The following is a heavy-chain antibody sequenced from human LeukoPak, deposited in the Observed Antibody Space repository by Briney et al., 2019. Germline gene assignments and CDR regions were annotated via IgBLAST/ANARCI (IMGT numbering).Heavy chain of an antibody. CDR3: ARDLTANWSFDY. V-gene: IGHV3-30*09. J-gene: IGHJ4*02. Sequence: TGRSLRLSCAASGFTFSSHYMHWVRQAPGKGLEWVAVISLDGSNKYYAGSVRGRFAISRDNSENTLYLQMNSLRTEDTAVYYCARDLTANWSFDYCGQGTLVTVSS. CDR2: ISLDGSNK. CDR1: GFTFSSHY. D-gene: IGHD1-1*01.